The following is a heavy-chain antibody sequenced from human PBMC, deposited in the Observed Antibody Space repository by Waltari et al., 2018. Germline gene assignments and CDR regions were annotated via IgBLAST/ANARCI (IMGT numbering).Heavy chain of an antibody. CDR3: ARDRDIVATTGYMDV. Sequence: QVQLVESGGGVVQPGRSLRLSCAASGFTFSSYAMHWVRQAPGKGLEWVAVISYDGSNKYYADSVKGRFTISRDNSTNTLYLQMNSLRAEDTAVYYCARDRDIVATTGYMDVWGKGTTVTVSS. D-gene: IGHD5-12*01. J-gene: IGHJ6*03. CDR1: GFTFSSYA. CDR2: ISYDGSNK. V-gene: IGHV3-30-3*01.